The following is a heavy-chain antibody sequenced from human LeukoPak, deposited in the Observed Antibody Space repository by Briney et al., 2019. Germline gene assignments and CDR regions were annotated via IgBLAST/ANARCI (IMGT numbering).Heavy chain of an antibody. CDR1: GFTFSSYG. V-gene: IGHV3-30*02. CDR3: AKDISYYDFWSGYKLDY. D-gene: IGHD3-3*01. CDR2: IRYDGSNK. Sequence: GGSLRLSCAASGFTFSSYGMHWVRQAPGKGLEWVAFIRYDGSNKYYADSVKGRFTISRDNSKNTLYLQMNSLRAEDTAVYYCAKDISYYDFWSGYKLDYWGQGTLVTVSS. J-gene: IGHJ4*02.